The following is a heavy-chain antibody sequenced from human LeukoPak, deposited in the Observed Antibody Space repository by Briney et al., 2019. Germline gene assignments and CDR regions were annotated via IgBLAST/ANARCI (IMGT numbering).Heavy chain of an antibody. CDR2: ISGSGGST. Sequence: GGSLRLSCAASGFTFSSFWMHWVRQTPGKGLEWVSAISGSGGSTYYADSVKGRFTISRDNSKNTLYLQMNSLRAEDTAVYYCAKDLAVAGPGDGMDVWGQGTTVTVSS. V-gene: IGHV3-23*01. J-gene: IGHJ6*02. CDR1: GFTFSSFW. D-gene: IGHD6-19*01. CDR3: AKDLAVAGPGDGMDV.